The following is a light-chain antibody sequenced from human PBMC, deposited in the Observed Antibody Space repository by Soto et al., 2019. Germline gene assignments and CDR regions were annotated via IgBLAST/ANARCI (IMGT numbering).Light chain of an antibody. CDR3: SSDSSSSSPVCV. CDR1: SSDVGGYNF. J-gene: IGLJ1*01. Sequence: QSVLTQPASVSGSPGQSITISCTGTSSDVGGYNFVSWYQQYPGKAPKLIIFEVNNRPSGISSRFSGSKSSNTASLTISGLQAEDEADYYCSSDSSSSSPVCVVGSGTKPTLL. CDR2: EVN. V-gene: IGLV2-14*01.